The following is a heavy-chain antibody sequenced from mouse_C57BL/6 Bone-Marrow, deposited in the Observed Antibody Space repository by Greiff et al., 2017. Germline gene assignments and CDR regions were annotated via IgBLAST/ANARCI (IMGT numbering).Heavy chain of an antibody. CDR3: ARGVGYGSSYGY. J-gene: IGHJ2*01. Sequence: QVQLQQPGAELVRPGTSVKLSCKASGYTFTSYWMHWVKQRPGQGLEWIGVIDPSDSYTNYNQKFKGKATLTVDTSSSTAYMQLSSLTSEDSAVYYCARGVGYGSSYGYWGQDTTLTVSS. V-gene: IGHV1-59*01. CDR1: GYTFTSYW. D-gene: IGHD1-1*01. CDR2: IDPSDSYT.